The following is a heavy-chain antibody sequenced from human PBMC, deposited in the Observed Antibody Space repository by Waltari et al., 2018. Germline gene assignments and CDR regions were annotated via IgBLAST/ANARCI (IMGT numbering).Heavy chain of an antibody. J-gene: IGHJ6*02. Sequence: QVQLQQWGAGLLKPSETLSLTCAVYGGSFSGYYWSWIRQPPGTGLEWIGEINHSGSTNYNPSLKSRVTISVDTSKNQFSLKLSSVTAADTAVYYCARLVVVPAAIYYYYGMDVWGQGTTVTVSS. CDR3: ARLVVVPAAIYYYYGMDV. V-gene: IGHV4-34*01. D-gene: IGHD2-2*01. CDR1: GGSFSGYY. CDR2: INHSGST.